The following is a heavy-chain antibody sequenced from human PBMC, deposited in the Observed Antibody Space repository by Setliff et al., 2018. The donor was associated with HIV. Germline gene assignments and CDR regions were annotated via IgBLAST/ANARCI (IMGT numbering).Heavy chain of an antibody. Sequence: GGSLRLSCAVSGYTLSDYYMDWVRQAPGKGLEWVGRTRNKANGYITEYGASVQGRFTISRDNSKDSLSLQMNNLKAEDTAVYYCVRAAAGLDIWSQGIRVTVSS. CDR3: VRAAAGLDI. CDR2: TRNKANGYIT. V-gene: IGHV3-72*01. CDR1: GYTLSDYY. J-gene: IGHJ4*02.